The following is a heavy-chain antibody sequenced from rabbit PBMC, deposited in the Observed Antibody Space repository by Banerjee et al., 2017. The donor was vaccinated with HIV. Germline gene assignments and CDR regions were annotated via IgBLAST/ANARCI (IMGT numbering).Heavy chain of an antibody. J-gene: IGHJ4*01. CDR1: GFTLSSYW. Sequence: QEQLEESGGDLVKPEGSLTLSCKASGFTLSSYWMCWVRQAPGKGLEWIACIDTISGDTVYATWAKGRFTISKASWTTVTLQMTSLTAADTATYFCARDAGSGAYIDGYFNLWGPGTLVTVS. CDR3: ARDAGSGAYIDGYFNL. CDR2: IDTISGDT. V-gene: IGHV1S45*01. D-gene: IGHD8-1*01.